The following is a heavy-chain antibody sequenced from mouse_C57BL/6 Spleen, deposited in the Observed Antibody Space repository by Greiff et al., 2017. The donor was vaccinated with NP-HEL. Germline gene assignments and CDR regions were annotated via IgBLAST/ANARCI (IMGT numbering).Heavy chain of an antibody. Sequence: VQLQESGAELVKPGASVKISCKASGYAFSSYWMNWVKQRPGKGLEWIGQIYPGDGDTNYNGKFKGKATLTADKSSSTAYMQLSSLTSEDSAVYFCARKGDGYSGAMDYWGQGTSVTVSS. D-gene: IGHD2-3*01. V-gene: IGHV1-80*01. CDR3: ARKGDGYSGAMDY. J-gene: IGHJ4*01. CDR2: IYPGDGDT. CDR1: GYAFSSYW.